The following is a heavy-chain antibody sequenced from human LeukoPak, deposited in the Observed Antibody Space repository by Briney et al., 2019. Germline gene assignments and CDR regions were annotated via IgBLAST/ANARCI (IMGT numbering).Heavy chain of an antibody. CDR2: ISGSSSTI. CDR3: VTNFDPDVD. V-gene: IGHV3-48*01. D-gene: IGHD3-9*01. J-gene: IGHJ4*02. Sequence: GGSLRLSCAASGFTFSSYAMSWVRQASGKGLEWVSYISGSSSTIYYADSVKGRFTISRDNAKNSLYLQMNSLRAEDTAVYYCVTNFDPDVDWGQGTLVTVSS. CDR1: GFTFSSYA.